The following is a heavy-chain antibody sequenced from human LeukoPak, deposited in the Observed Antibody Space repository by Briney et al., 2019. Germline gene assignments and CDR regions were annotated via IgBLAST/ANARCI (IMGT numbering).Heavy chain of an antibody. CDR2: INPNSGGT. CDR1: GYTFTGYY. CDR3: ARDEGSLPARAQSTFDI. Sequence: ASVKVSCKASGYTFTGYYMHWVRQAPGQGLEWMGWINPNSGGTNYAQKFQGRVTMTRDTSISTAYMELSRLRSDDTAVYYCARDEGSLPARAQSTFDIWGQGTMVTVSS. V-gene: IGHV1-2*02. D-gene: IGHD2-15*01. J-gene: IGHJ3*02.